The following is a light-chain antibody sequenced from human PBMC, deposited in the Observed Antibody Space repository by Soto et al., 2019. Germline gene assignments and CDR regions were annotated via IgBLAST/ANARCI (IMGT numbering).Light chain of an antibody. CDR1: QSVRSN. V-gene: IGKV3-15*01. Sequence: EIVMTQSPATLSVSPGERATLSCRASQSVRSNLAWYQQKPDQPPRLLIYGASTRSTGIPAGFSGSGSGTEFTLTISSLQSEDFAVYSCQQYNNWPRTFGQGTKV. CDR2: GAS. CDR3: QQYNNWPRT. J-gene: IGKJ1*01.